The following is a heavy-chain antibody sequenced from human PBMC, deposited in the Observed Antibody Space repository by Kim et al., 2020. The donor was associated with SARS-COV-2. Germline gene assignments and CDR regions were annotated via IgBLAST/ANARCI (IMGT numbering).Heavy chain of an antibody. CDR2: IYYSGST. J-gene: IGHJ6*02. Sequence: SETLSLTCTVPDGSISSASYYWGWIRQPPGKGLEWIGSIYYSGSTYYNPSLKSRVTISVDTSKNQFSLKLDSVTAADTGVYYCARGTALDQASYYYALDVWGQGTTVTVSS. V-gene: IGHV4-39*01. CDR1: DGSISSASYY. D-gene: IGHD5-18*01. CDR3: ARGTALDQASYYYALDV.